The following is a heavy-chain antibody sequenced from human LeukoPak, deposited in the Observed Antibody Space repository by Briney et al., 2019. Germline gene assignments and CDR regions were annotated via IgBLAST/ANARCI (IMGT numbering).Heavy chain of an antibody. CDR2: IYYSGST. D-gene: IGHD1-26*01. CDR1: GGSISSYY. CDR3: ARFGGSYFAFEI. V-gene: IGHV4-59*08. J-gene: IGHJ3*02. Sequence: SETLSLTCTLSGGSISSYYWSWIRQPPGQGLEWIAYIYYSGSTNYNPSLKSRATISLDTSKNQFSLKLTSVTAADTAVYYCARFGGSYFAFEIWGQETMVTVSS.